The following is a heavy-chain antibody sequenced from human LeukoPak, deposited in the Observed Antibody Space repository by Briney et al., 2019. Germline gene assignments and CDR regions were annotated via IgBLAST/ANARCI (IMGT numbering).Heavy chain of an antibody. J-gene: IGHJ3*02. CDR2: INAGNGNT. CDR1: GYTFTSYA. D-gene: IGHD3-10*01. CDR3: ATNYYGSGSHENAFDI. Sequence: ASVKVSCKASGYTFTSYAMHWVRQAPGQRLEWMGWINAGNGNTKYSQKFQGRVTTTRDTSASTAYMELSSLRSEDTAVYYCATNYYGSGSHENAFDIWGQGTMVTVSS. V-gene: IGHV1-3*01.